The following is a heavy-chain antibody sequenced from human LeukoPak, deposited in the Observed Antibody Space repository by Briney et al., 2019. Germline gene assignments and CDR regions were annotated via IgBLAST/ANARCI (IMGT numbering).Heavy chain of an antibody. Sequence: ASVKVSCKASGGTFSSDAISWVRQAPGQGLEWMGGIIPIFGTPNYAQKFQGRVTITADTSTKTAYMELSSLRSGDTAVYFCARGDTLYGSSAHAGYWGQGTLVTVSS. J-gene: IGHJ4*02. CDR3: ARGDTLYGSSAHAGY. V-gene: IGHV1-69*06. D-gene: IGHD6-13*01. CDR1: GGTFSSDA. CDR2: IIPIFGTP.